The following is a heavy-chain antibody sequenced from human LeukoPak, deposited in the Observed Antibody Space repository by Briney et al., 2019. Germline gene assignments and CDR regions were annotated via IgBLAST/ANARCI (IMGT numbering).Heavy chain of an antibody. D-gene: IGHD2-2*01. Sequence: PSETLSLTCTVSGGSISSYYWSWIRQPPGKGLEWIGYIYYSGSTNYNPSLKSRVTISVDTSKNQFSLKLSSVTAADTAVYYCARDKGSDCSSTRCSYYYGMDVWGQGTTVTVSS. J-gene: IGHJ6*02. CDR2: IYYSGST. CDR3: ARDKGSDCSSTRCSYYYGMDV. CDR1: GGSISSYY. V-gene: IGHV4-59*01.